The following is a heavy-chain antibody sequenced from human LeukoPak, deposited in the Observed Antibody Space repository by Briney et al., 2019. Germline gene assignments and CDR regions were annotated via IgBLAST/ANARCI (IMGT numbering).Heavy chain of an antibody. CDR2: IYSGGST. Sequence: PGGSLRLSCAASGFTFSSYGMTWVRQAPGKGLEWVSVIYSGGSTYYADSVKGRFTISRDNSKNTLYLQMNSLRAEDTAVYYCARVDHSSGYYPIPYWGQGTLVTVSS. V-gene: IGHV3-53*01. D-gene: IGHD3-22*01. CDR1: GFTFSSYG. J-gene: IGHJ4*02. CDR3: ARVDHSSGYYPIPY.